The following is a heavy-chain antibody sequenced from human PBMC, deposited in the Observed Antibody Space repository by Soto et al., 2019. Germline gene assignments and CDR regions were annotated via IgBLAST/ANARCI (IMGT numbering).Heavy chain of an antibody. J-gene: IGHJ5*02. D-gene: IGHD2-15*01. CDR2: ISPGSRYP. Sequence: PGGSLRLSFAASGFSFGYSYMSGIRQAPGKGLEWLSYISPGSRYPSYADSVKGRFTISRDNAKRSLYLQMMSMKAEDTDIYYCVRGGGGGLFDPWGQGTMVPVYS. CDR3: VRGGGGGLFDP. V-gene: IGHV3-11*06. CDR1: GFSFGYSY.